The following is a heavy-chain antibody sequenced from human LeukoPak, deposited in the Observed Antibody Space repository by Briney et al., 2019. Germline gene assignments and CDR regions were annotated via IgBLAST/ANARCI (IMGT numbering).Heavy chain of an antibody. D-gene: IGHD4-17*01. J-gene: IGHJ4*02. Sequence: PSQTLSLTCTVSGGSISSGGYYWSWIRQPPGKGLEWIGYIYYSGSTNYNPSLKSRVTISVDTSKNQFSLKLSSVTAADTAVYYCARLDTVTTIDYWGQGTLVTVSS. V-gene: IGHV4-61*08. CDR3: ARLDTVTTIDY. CDR2: IYYSGST. CDR1: GGSISSGGYY.